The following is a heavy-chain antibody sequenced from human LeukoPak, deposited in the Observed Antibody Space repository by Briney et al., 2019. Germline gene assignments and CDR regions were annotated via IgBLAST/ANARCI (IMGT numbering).Heavy chain of an antibody. CDR2: INHSGST. J-gene: IGHJ4*02. Sequence: PSETLSLTCAVYGGSFSGYYWSWIRQPPGKGLEWIGEINHSGSTNYNPSLKSRVTISVDTSKNQFSLKLCSVTAADTAVYYCARGLLTAVGDYWGQGTLVTVSS. CDR1: GGSFSGYY. CDR3: ARGLLTAVGDY. V-gene: IGHV4-34*01. D-gene: IGHD2-2*01.